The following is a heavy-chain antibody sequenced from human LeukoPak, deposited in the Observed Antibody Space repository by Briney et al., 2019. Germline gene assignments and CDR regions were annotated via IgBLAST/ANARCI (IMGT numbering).Heavy chain of an antibody. V-gene: IGHV4-61*02. CDR2: IYTSGST. CDR1: GGSISSGSYY. CDR3: AREGPWASDAFDI. Sequence: SETLSLTCTVSGGSISSGSYYWNSIRQPAGKGLEWIGRIYTSGSTNYNPSLKSRVTISVDTSKNQFSLKLSSVTAADTAVYYCAREGPWASDAFDIWGQGTMVTVSS. J-gene: IGHJ3*02.